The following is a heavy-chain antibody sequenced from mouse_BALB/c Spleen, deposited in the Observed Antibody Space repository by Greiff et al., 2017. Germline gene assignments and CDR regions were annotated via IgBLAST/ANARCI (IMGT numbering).Heavy chain of an antibody. Sequence: VQLQQPGAELEMPGASVKMSCKASGYTFTDYWMHWVKQRPGQGLEWIGAIDTSDSYTSYNQKFKCKATLTVDESSSTAYMQLSSLTSEDSAVYYCARSPTDAMDYGGQGTSVTVSS. J-gene: IGHJ4*01. D-gene: IGHD4-1*02. V-gene: IGHV1-69*01. CDR1: GYTFTDYW. CDR2: IDTSDSYT. CDR3: ARSPTDAMDY.